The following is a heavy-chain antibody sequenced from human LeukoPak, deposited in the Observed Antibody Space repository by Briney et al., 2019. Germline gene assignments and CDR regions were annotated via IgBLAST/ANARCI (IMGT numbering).Heavy chain of an antibody. CDR3: AILGYSSSVFDC. CDR1: GFTFSNYA. J-gene: IGHJ4*02. CDR2: ISKDGTNK. Sequence: PGGFLRLSRAASGFTFSNYAIRWVRQAPGKGLEWAALISKDGTNKYYPDSVKGRFTISRDNSKNTLYLQMNSLRAEDTAVYYCAILGYSSSVFDCWGQGTLVTVSS. V-gene: IGHV3-30-3*01. D-gene: IGHD6-13*01.